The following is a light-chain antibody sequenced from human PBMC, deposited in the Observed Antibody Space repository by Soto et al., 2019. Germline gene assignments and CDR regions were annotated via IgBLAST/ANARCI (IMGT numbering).Light chain of an antibody. CDR1: QGISSY. J-gene: IGKJ1*01. CDR2: AAS. CDR3: QQSYSTPGT. V-gene: IGKV1-9*01. Sequence: TQPPSFLSASVGDRVTITCRASQGISSYLAWYQQKPGKAPKLLIYAASTLQSGVPSRFSGSGSGTEFTLTISSLQPEDFATYYCQQSYSTPGTFGQGTKVDI.